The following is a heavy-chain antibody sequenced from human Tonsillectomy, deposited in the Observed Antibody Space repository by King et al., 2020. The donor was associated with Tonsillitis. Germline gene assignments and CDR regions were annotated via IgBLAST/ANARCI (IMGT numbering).Heavy chain of an antibody. CDR2: IKSKTDGETR. V-gene: IGHV3-15*01. CDR3: TTHSTSSEDFYYFYGMDV. D-gene: IGHD6-6*01. Sequence: VQLVESGGGLVKPGGSLRLSCAASGFTFSNAWMTWVRQAPGKGLEWVGRIKSKTDGETRDYAAPVKGRFTISRDDSKNTVYLQMNSLKTEDTAVYYCTTHSTSSEDFYYFYGMDVWGQGTTVTVSS. CDR1: GFTFSNAW. J-gene: IGHJ6*02.